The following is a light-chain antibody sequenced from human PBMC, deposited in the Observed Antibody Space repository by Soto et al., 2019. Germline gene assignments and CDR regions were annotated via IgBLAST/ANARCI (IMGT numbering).Light chain of an antibody. CDR3: QQYGSSPGT. Sequence: EIVMTQSPATLSVSPGERATLSCRASQSVKSNYLAWYQQKPGQALSLLIYGASSRATGIPDRFSGSGSGTEFTLTISRLEPEDFAVYYCQQYGSSPGTFGQGTKVDIK. CDR1: QSVKSNY. J-gene: IGKJ1*01. CDR2: GAS. V-gene: IGKV3-20*01.